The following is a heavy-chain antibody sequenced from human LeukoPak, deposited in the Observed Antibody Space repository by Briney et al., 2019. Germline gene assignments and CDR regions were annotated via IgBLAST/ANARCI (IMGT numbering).Heavy chain of an antibody. J-gene: IGHJ6*03. CDR3: SRHPGPSLEWLPQHYYYSSMDV. D-gene: IGHD3-3*01. V-gene: IGHV4-59*08. Sequence: SETLSLTCTVSGGSISSYDWSWLRQPPGKGLEWIGYIYYSGSTNYNPSRKSRVTISVDTSKNHFALKLRSATAAGPAFDYRSRHPGPSLEWLPQHYYYSSMDVWGKGTPVTVSS. CDR2: IYYSGST. CDR1: GGSISSYD.